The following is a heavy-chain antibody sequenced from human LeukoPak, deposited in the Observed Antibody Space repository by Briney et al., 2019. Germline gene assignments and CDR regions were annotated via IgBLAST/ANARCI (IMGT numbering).Heavy chain of an antibody. D-gene: IGHD2-21*02. CDR1: GYTFTAYY. CDR2: INPSGDST. J-gene: IGHJ4*02. V-gene: IGHV1-46*01. Sequence: ASVKVSCKASGYTFTAYYMHWVRQAPGRGPEWMGAINPSGDSTIDAQKFLGRVTMTRETSTGTVNMELSSLRSEDTAVYYGASALYCGGDCYSGRYFFDYWGKGTQVTVSS. CDR3: ASALYCGGDCYSGRYFFDY.